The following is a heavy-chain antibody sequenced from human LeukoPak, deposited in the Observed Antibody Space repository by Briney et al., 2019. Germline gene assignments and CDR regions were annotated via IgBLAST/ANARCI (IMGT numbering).Heavy chain of an antibody. J-gene: IGHJ3*02. D-gene: IGHD1-7*01. Sequence: GASVKVSCKASGYTFTGYYMHWVRQAPGQGLEWMGWINPNSGGTNYAQKFQGRVTMTRDTSISTAYMELSRLRSDDTAVYYCARSTPRSYNWNSGAFDIWGQGTMVTVSS. CDR2: INPNSGGT. CDR1: GYTFTGYY. CDR3: ARSTPRSYNWNSGAFDI. V-gene: IGHV1-2*02.